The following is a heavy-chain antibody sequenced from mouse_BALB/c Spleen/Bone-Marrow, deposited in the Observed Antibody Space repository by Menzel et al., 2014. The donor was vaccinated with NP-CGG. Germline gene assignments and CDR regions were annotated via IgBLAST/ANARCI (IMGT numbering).Heavy chain of an antibody. CDR2: IYLGNVNI. CDR3: ASGDY. Sequence: VQLQQSGPELVKPGASVRISCKASGYTFTGYYIHWVKQRPGQGLEWIGWIYLGNVNIKYNEKFKGKATLTADKSSSTAYMQLSSLTSEDSAVYFCASGDYWGQGTTLTVSS. J-gene: IGHJ2*01. CDR1: GYTFTGYY. V-gene: IGHV1S56*01.